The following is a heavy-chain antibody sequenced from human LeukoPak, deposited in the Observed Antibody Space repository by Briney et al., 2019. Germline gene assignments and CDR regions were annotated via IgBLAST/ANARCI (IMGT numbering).Heavy chain of an antibody. V-gene: IGHV1-18*01. CDR2: FRAYNGNK. J-gene: IGHJ4*02. CDR3: ARTNDFWSGYPDY. D-gene: IGHD3-3*01. Sequence: ASVKVSCKASGYTFTSYGISWLRQAPGQGLEWLGWFRAYNGNKNNTQKLHGRVTMTTNPSTSTAYMELGSLRSDDTAVYYCARTNDFWSGYPDYWGQGNLVTVSS. CDR1: GYTFTSYG.